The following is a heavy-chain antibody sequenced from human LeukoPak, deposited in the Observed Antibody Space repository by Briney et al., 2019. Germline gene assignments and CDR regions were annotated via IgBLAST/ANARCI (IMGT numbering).Heavy chain of an antibody. J-gene: IGHJ4*02. V-gene: IGHV3-11*05. CDR2: IRTTAEGAKYA. D-gene: IGHD3-22*01. Sequence: GGSLRLSCATSGFSFTDYPMNWVRQAPGKGLEWISNIRTTAEGAKYAYYADSVKGRFTISRDNAKNSLYLQMNSLRAEDTAVYYCARDKNLYYDSSGYYPTRFDYWGQGTLVTVSS. CDR3: ARDKNLYYDSSGYYPTRFDY. CDR1: GFSFTDYP.